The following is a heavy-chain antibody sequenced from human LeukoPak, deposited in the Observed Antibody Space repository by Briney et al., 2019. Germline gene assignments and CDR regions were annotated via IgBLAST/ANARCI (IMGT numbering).Heavy chain of an antibody. Sequence: PGGSLRLSCAASGLPFTNAWMTWVRQAPGKGLEWVGLIKRKSDGGTTDYAAPVKGRFTISRDDSKNTLYLQMNSLKTEDTAVYYCTTDPLLVGATTNWFDPWGQGTLVTVSS. V-gene: IGHV3-15*01. J-gene: IGHJ5*02. D-gene: IGHD1-26*01. CDR1: GLPFTNAW. CDR2: IKRKSDGGTT. CDR3: TTDPLLVGATTNWFDP.